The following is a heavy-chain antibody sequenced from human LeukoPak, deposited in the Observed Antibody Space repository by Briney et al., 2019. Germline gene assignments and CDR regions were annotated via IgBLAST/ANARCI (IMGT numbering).Heavy chain of an antibody. Sequence: SETLSLTCTVSGGSISSGGDYWSWIRQHPGKGLEWIGYISYSGTTYYSPSLQSRITISLDTSKNQFSLELSSVTAEDTAVYYCARAAWRGSNSRDAFDIWGLGTVVTVSS. V-gene: IGHV4-31*03. CDR1: GGSISSGGDY. J-gene: IGHJ3*02. D-gene: IGHD4-23*01. CDR3: ARAAWRGSNSRDAFDI. CDR2: ISYSGTT.